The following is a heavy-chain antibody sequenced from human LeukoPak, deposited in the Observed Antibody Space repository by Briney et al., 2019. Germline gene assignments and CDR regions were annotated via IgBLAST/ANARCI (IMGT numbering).Heavy chain of an antibody. CDR3: ARESRRFLEWSNWFDP. CDR2: IYTSGST. D-gene: IGHD3-3*01. J-gene: IGHJ5*02. V-gene: IGHV4-4*07. CDR1: GGSISSYY. Sequence: SETLSLTCTVSGGSISSYYWSWIRQPAGKGLEWIGRIYTSGSTNYNPSLKSRVTISVDTSKNQFSLKLSSVTAADTAVYYCARESRRFLEWSNWFDPWGQGTLVTVSS.